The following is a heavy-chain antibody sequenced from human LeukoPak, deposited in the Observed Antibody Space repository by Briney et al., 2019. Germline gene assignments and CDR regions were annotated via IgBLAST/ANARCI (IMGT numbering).Heavy chain of an antibody. V-gene: IGHV5-10-1*01. Sequence: GESLKISCKGSGFSFTYYWIDWVRQVPGKGLEWMGRIDSSESYTSNSPSFQGHVTISADKSISTAYLQWSSLKASDTAMYYCARQGGSSGYYYEDYWGQGTLVTVSS. CDR2: IDSSESYT. J-gene: IGHJ4*02. CDR3: ARQGGSSGYYYEDY. CDR1: GFSFTYYW. D-gene: IGHD3-22*01.